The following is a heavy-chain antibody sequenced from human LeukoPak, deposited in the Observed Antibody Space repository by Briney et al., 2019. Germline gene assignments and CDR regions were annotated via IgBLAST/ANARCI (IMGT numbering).Heavy chain of an antibody. CDR2: IYSSGST. D-gene: IGHD3-22*01. V-gene: IGHV4-4*07. CDR3: ARHAYYYDRSGSYEAFDI. CDR1: GGSISGYY. Sequence: SETLSLTCTVSGGSISGYYWSWIRQPAGKGLEWIGRIYSSGSTNYKPSLKSRVTISVDTSKNQFSLKLSSVTAADTAVYYCARHAYYYDRSGSYEAFDIWGQGTMVTVSS. J-gene: IGHJ3*02.